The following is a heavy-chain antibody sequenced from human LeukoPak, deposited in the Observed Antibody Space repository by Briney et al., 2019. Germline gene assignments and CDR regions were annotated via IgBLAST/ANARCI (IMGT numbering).Heavy chain of an antibody. V-gene: IGHV1-69*04. CDR2: IIPILGIA. CDR1: GGTSSSYA. J-gene: IGHJ4*02. D-gene: IGHD6-6*01. Sequence: GASVKVSCKASGGTSSSYAISWVRQAPGQGLEWMGRIIPILGIANYAQKFQGRVTITADKSTSTAYMELSSLRSEDTAVYYCARDSRQLVRGRDYWGQGTLVTVSS. CDR3: ARDSRQLVRGRDY.